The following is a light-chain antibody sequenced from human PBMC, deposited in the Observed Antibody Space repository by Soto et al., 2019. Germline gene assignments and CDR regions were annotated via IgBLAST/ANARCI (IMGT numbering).Light chain of an antibody. Sequence: EVVLTQSPDTLSLSPGERATLSCRASQNVRTFLDWYQQKPGQSPRLIIYGASNRAAGIPARFSGSGSGTDFTLTISSLEPEDFAVYYCQQHSHWPPWTFGQGTKVDIK. CDR3: QQHSHWPPWT. J-gene: IGKJ1*01. CDR1: QNVRTF. V-gene: IGKV3-11*01. CDR2: GAS.